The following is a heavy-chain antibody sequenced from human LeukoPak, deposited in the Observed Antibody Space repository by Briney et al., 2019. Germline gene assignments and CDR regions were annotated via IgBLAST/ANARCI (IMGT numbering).Heavy chain of an antibody. D-gene: IGHD4-11*01. CDR1: GGSINSSSYY. CDR3: ARRGMGLQYPPYYFDY. V-gene: IGHV4-39*01. CDR2: IYYSGST. Sequence: SETLSLTCTVSGGSINSSSYYWGWIRQPPGKGLEWIGSIYYSGSTYYNPSLKSRVTISVDTSKNQFSPKLSSVTAADTAVYYCARRGMGLQYPPYYFDYWGQGTLVTVSS. J-gene: IGHJ4*02.